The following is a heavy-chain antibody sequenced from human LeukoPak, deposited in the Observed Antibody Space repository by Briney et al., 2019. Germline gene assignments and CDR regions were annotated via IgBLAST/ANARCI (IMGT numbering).Heavy chain of an antibody. CDR2: IWSDGSNK. D-gene: IGHD1-1*01. V-gene: IGHV3-33*01. Sequence: GSLRLSCAASGFIFSSDAMHWVRQAPGKGLEWVAFIWSDGSNKYYADSVKGRFTISRDNSEDTLYLQMNSLRVEDTAVYYCARDPAGSGFAFDSWGQGALVTVSS. J-gene: IGHJ4*02. CDR3: ARDPAGSGFAFDS. CDR1: GFIFSSDA.